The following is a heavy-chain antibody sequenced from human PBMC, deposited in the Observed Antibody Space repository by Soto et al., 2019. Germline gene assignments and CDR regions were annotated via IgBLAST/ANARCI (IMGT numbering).Heavy chain of an antibody. Sequence: GGSLRLSCAASGFTFGDYWMHWVRQAPGKGPEWVSRMTSDGRTIQYADSVKGRFTASRDNAKSTLYLQMNRLRAEDKAVYYYPRAEVDYWGPGTLVTVSS. J-gene: IGHJ4*02. CDR3: PRAEVDY. V-gene: IGHV3-74*01. CDR2: MTSDGRTI. CDR1: GFTFGDYW.